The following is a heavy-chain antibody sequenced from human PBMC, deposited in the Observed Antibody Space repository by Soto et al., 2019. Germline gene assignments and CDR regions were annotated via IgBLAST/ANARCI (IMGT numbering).Heavy chain of an antibody. CDR2: LTGSGDST. V-gene: IGHV3-23*01. D-gene: IGHD4-17*01. J-gene: IGHJ4*02. Sequence: EVQLLESGGGLVQPGGSLRLSCAASGFTFSSFAMTWVRQAPGKGVEWVSSLTGSGDSTYYADSVKGRFTISRDNSKNTLYLQMNSLRADDTALYYCAKGTAVTTGDMAYWGQGTVVTVSS. CDR3: AKGTAVTTGDMAY. CDR1: GFTFSSFA.